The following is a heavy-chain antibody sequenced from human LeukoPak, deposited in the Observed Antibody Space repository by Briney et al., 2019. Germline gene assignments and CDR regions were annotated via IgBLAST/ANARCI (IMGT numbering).Heavy chain of an antibody. CDR2: IYSSGST. V-gene: IGHV4-4*07. CDR1: GGSISDYY. J-gene: IGHJ6*02. D-gene: IGHD2-15*01. Sequence: SETLSLTCTVSGGSISDYYWSWIRQPAGKGLEWIWHIYSSGSTYYNPSLKSRVTMSVDMSKNQFSLKLSSVTAADTAVYYCARDFPHGSGRYFYEGMDVWGQGTTVTVSS. CDR3: ARDFPHGSGRYFYEGMDV.